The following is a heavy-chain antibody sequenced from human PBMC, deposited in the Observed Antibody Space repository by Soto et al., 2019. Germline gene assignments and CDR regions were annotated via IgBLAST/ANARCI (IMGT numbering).Heavy chain of an antibody. D-gene: IGHD3-3*01. CDR2: VYHTGRT. CDR3: ARDFAYFDS. V-gene: IGHV4-61*01. Sequence: SETLSLTCTVSGGSFKSGSYSWSWIRQPPGKGLEWIGYVYHTGRTSYNPSLKSRVPISMDTSKNQFSLNLDSVTAADTAVYFCARDFAYFDSWGQGTLVTVSS. J-gene: IGHJ4*02. CDR1: GGSFKSGSYS.